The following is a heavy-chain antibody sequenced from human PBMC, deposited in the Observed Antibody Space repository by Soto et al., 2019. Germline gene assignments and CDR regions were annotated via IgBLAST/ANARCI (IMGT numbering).Heavy chain of an antibody. Sequence: QVQLVESGGGVVQPGRSLRLSCAASGFTFSSYGMHWVRQAPGKGLEWVAVIWYDGSNKYYADSVKGRFTISRDNSKNTLYLQMNSLRAEDTALYYCARVGSGWYNWFDPWGQGTLVTVSS. D-gene: IGHD6-19*01. CDR2: IWYDGSNK. CDR3: ARVGSGWYNWFDP. V-gene: IGHV3-33*01. CDR1: GFTFSSYG. J-gene: IGHJ5*02.